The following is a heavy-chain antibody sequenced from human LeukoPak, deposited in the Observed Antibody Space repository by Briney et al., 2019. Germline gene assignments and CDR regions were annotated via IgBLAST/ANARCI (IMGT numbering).Heavy chain of an antibody. D-gene: IGHD3-22*01. V-gene: IGHV1-2*02. Sequence: ASVKVSCKASGYTFTGYYMHWVRQATGQGLEWMGWINPNSGGTNYAQNFQGRVTRTRYTSISTAYMELSRLRSDDTAVYYCARGHYYDSSGYWGDYWGQGTLVTVSS. CDR3: ARGHYYDSSGYWGDY. CDR1: GYTFTGYY. J-gene: IGHJ4*02. CDR2: INPNSGGT.